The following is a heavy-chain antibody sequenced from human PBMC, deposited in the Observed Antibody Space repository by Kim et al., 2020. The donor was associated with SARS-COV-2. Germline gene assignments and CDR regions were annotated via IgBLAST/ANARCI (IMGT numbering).Heavy chain of an antibody. V-gene: IGHV2-5*01. Sequence: RYSPSLKSRLTITKDTSKNPVVLTKTNMDPVDTATYYCAHKGSWYSGTFDIWGQGTMVTVSS. D-gene: IGHD6-13*01. CDR3: AHKGSWYSGTFDI. J-gene: IGHJ3*02.